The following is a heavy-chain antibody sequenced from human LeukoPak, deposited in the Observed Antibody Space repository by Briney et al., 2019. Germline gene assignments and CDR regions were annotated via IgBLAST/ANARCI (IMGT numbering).Heavy chain of an antibody. V-gene: IGHV4-30-4*08. J-gene: IGHJ3*02. D-gene: IGHD2-2*01. CDR2: IYYSGST. CDR3: ARAGVGYCSSTSCPGGAFDI. Sequence: SQTLSLTCTVSGGSISSGDYYWSWIRQPPGKGLEWIGYIYYSGSTYYNPSLKSRVTISVDTSKNQFSLKLGSVTAADTAVYYCARAGVGYCSSTSCPGGAFDIWGQGTMVTVSS. CDR1: GGSISSGDYY.